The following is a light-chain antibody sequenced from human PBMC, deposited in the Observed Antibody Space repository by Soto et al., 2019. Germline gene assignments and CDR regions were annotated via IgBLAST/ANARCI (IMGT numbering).Light chain of an antibody. J-gene: IGLJ1*01. CDR1: SSDVGGYNY. CDR3: GTWDSSLSVYV. Sequence: QSVLTQPASVSGSPGQSITISCTGTSSDVGGYNYVSWYQQHPGKAPKLMIYDVSNRPSGVSNRFSGSKSGTTASLTISGLQAGDEADYYCGTWDSSLSVYVFGTGTRSPS. CDR2: DVS. V-gene: IGLV2-14*01.